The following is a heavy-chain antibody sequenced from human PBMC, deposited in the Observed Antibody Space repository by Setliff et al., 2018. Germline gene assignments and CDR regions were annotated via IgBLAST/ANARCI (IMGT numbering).Heavy chain of an antibody. CDR2: ISGSGGST. CDR1: GFTFSSYA. J-gene: IGHJ5*02. CDR3: AKNGFGVVALGVNNWFDP. V-gene: IGHV3-23*01. D-gene: IGHD3-10*01. Sequence: ETLSLSCAASGFTFSSYAMSWVRQAPGKGLEWVSAISGSGGSTYYADSVKGRFTISRDNSKNTLYLQMNSLRAEDTAVYYCAKNGFGVVALGVNNWFDPWGQGTLVTVSS.